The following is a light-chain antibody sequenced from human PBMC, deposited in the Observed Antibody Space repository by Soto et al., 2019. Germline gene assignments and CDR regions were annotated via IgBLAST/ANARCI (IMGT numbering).Light chain of an antibody. Sequence: QSALTQPASVSGSRGQSITISCTGTSRDVGSYDLVSWYQHHPGKAPKLMIYEGTKRPSGVSNRFSGSKSGNTASLAISGLQAEDEADYYCCSYAGSTTYVFGTGTKLTVL. CDR1: SRDVGSYDL. V-gene: IGLV2-23*01. J-gene: IGLJ1*01. CDR2: EGT. CDR3: CSYAGSTTYV.